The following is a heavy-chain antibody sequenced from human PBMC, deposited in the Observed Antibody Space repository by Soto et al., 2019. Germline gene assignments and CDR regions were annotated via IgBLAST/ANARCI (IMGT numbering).Heavy chain of an antibody. CDR3: ARDGVGYYGSGTDDGYFDY. Sequence: ASAKVSCKASGYTFTSYGISWVRQAPGQGLEWMGWISAYNGNTNYAQKLQGRVTMTTDTSTSTAYMELRSLRSDDTAVYYCARDGVGYYGSGTDDGYFDYWGQGTLVTVSS. CDR2: ISAYNGNT. J-gene: IGHJ4*02. D-gene: IGHD3-10*01. CDR1: GYTFTSYG. V-gene: IGHV1-18*01.